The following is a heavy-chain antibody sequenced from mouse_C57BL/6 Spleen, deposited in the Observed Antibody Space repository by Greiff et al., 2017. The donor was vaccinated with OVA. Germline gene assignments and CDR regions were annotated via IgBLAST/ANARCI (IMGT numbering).Heavy chain of an antibody. V-gene: IGHV1-76*01. CDR2: IYPGSGNT. Sequence: VQLQQSGAELVRPGASVKLSCKASGYTFTDYYINWVKQRPGQGLEWIARIYPGSGNTYYNEKFKGKATLPAEKSSSTAYMQLSSLTSEDSAVYFCARDWDGGFAYWGQGTLVTVSA. J-gene: IGHJ3*01. D-gene: IGHD4-1*01. CDR1: GYTFTDYY. CDR3: ARDWDGGFAY.